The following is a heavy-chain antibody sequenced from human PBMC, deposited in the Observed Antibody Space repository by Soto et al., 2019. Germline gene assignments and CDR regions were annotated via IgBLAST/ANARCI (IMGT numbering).Heavy chain of an antibody. Sequence: TSEPLSLTCTVSGGSVSSGSYYWSWIRQPPGKGLEWIGYIYYSGSTNYNPSLKSRVTISVDTSKNQFSLKLSSVTAADTAVYYCARVRSTSWVWFDPWGQGTLVTVSS. D-gene: IGHD2-2*01. CDR2: IYYSGST. CDR3: ARVRSTSWVWFDP. J-gene: IGHJ5*02. V-gene: IGHV4-61*01. CDR1: GGSVSSGSYY.